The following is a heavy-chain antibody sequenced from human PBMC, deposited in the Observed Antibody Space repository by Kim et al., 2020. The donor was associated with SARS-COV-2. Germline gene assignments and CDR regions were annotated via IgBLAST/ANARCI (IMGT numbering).Heavy chain of an antibody. CDR3: ARAARYGQIDAFDI. Sequence: AQKFQGRVTMTRDTSTSTVYMELSSLRSEDTAVYYCARAARYGQIDAFDIWGQGTMVTVSS. V-gene: IGHV1-46*01. J-gene: IGHJ3*02. D-gene: IGHD5-18*01.